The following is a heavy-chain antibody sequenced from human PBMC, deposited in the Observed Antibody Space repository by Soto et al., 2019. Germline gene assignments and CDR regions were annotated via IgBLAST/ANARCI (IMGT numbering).Heavy chain of an antibody. V-gene: IGHV4-59*12. J-gene: IGHJ2*01. CDR3: ANFNWYLDL. Sequence: PTGTLSLTCTVSGGSIGGYYWSWIRQPPGKGLEWIGYIYHSGSTYYNPSLKSRVTISVDRSKNQLSLKLTSVTAADTAVYYCANFNWYLDLWGRGTLVTVSS. CDR1: GGSIGGYY. CDR2: IYHSGST.